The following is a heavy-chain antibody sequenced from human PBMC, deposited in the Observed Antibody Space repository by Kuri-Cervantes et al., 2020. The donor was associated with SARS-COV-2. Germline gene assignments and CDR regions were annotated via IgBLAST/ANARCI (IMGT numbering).Heavy chain of an antibody. Sequence: SETLSLTCTVSGGSISSSRYYWGWIRQPPGKGLEWTGSIYYSGSTYYNPSLKSRVTISVDTSKNQFSLKLSSVTAADTAVYYCASGGYDSSGYYIFDFDYWGQGTLVTVSS. D-gene: IGHD3-22*01. CDR2: IYYSGST. CDR3: ASGGYDSSGYYIFDFDY. V-gene: IGHV4-39*07. J-gene: IGHJ4*02. CDR1: GGSISSSRYY.